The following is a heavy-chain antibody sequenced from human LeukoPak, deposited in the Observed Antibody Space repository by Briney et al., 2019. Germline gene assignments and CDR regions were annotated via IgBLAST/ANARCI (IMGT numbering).Heavy chain of an antibody. V-gene: IGHV4-30-4*01. CDR3: DQRHLNAVSGSYGFDP. J-gene: IGHJ5*02. D-gene: IGHD3-10*01. CDR2: IYYSGST. Sequence: WIRQPPGKGLAWIGHIYYSGSTHHNPSLKCRVTISVDPSMKQSCLKLSSVTTTYMAAYYLDQRHLNAVSGSYGFDPWGQGTLVTVSS.